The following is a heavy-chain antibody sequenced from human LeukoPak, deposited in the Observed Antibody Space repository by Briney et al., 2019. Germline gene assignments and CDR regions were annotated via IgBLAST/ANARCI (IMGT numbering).Heavy chain of an antibody. J-gene: IGHJ4*02. CDR3: ARVDSGLELVGLPPPAYYFDY. CDR1: GYTFTSYD. CDR2: MNPNSGNT. D-gene: IGHD3/OR15-3a*01. V-gene: IGHV1-8*03. Sequence: GASVTVSCTASGYTFTSYDINWVRQATGQGLEWMGWMNPNSGNTGYAQKFQGRVTITRNTSISTAYMELSSLRSEDTAVYYCARVDSGLELVGLPPPAYYFDYWGQGTLVTVSS.